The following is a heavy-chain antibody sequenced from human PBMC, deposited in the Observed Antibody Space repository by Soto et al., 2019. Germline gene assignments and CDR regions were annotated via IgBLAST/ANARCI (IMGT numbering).Heavy chain of an antibody. D-gene: IGHD4-17*01. Sequence: VQLMQSGAEVKQPGSSVKASCKASGGTFSSHSINWVRQAPGQGLEWMGGIITLFGTANYAQNFQGRVTITADQSTSTAYMELNSLSSDDTAVYYCAREVGYGDFSAALLDWGQGTLVTVSS. CDR2: IITLFGTA. V-gene: IGHV1-69*01. CDR3: AREVGYGDFSAALLD. CDR1: GGTFSSHS. J-gene: IGHJ4*02.